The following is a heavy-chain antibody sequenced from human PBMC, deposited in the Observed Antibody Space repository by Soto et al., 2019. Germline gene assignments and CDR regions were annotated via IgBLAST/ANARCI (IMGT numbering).Heavy chain of an antibody. D-gene: IGHD5-12*01. CDR1: GFTFSSYW. J-gene: IGHJ6*02. Sequence: VQLVESGGGLVQPGGSLRLSCVGSGFTFSSYWMGWVRQTPGKGLEWVATIKADGTENYYVDSVKGRFTFSRDNAKTSVYLEMNSLRAVGSDVYYCVTAVSGYNANGELCGQGTTVTVSS. CDR2: IKADGTEN. V-gene: IGHV3-7*03. CDR3: VTAVSGYNANGEL.